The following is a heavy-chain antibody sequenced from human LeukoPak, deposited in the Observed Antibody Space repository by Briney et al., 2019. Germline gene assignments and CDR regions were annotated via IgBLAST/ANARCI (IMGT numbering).Heavy chain of an antibody. CDR2: INVEGTTT. CDR1: GFTFTRFW. J-gene: IGHJ4*02. D-gene: IGHD3-10*01. CDR3: TRGGEEPFDY. Sequence: GGSLRLSCAGSGFTFTRFWMHWVRQAPGKGLVWVSRINVEGTTTTYADSVEGRFTISRDENTLYLQMNHLRVDDTAVYYCTRGGEEPFDYWGQGTLVTVSS. V-gene: IGHV3-74*01.